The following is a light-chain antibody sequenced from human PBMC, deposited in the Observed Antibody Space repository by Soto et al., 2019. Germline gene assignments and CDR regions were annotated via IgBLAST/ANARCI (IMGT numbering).Light chain of an antibody. CDR3: QVWDSSSDPAVV. CDR2: YDS. CDR1: NIESKS. Sequence: SYELTQPPSVSVAPGKTARITCGGNNIESKSVHWYQQKPGQAPVLVIYYDSDRPSGIPERFSGSNSGNTATLTISRVEAGDEADYYCQVWDSSSDPAVVFGGGTKLTVL. V-gene: IGLV3-21*04. J-gene: IGLJ2*01.